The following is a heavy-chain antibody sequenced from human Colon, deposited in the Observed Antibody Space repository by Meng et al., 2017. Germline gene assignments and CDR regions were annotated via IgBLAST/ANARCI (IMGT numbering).Heavy chain of an antibody. D-gene: IGHD4-17*01. V-gene: IGHV4-30-4*01. J-gene: IGHJ5*02. CDR3: ARDRKHYGERGWFDP. CDR1: GGSISSGDHY. CDR2: IYYSGST. Sequence: QVQLQESGPGLVQPSQTLSLTCTVSGGSISSGDHYWSWIRQPPGKGLEWIGYIYYSGSTYSNASLKSRVTISIDRSKNQFSLKLSSVTAADTAVYYCARDRKHYGERGWFDPWGQGTLVTVSS.